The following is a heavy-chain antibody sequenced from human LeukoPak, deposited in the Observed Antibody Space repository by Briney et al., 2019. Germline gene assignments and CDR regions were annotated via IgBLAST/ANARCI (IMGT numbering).Heavy chain of an antibody. Sequence: PGGSLRLSCAASGFTFSSYGMHWVRQAPGKGLEWVAFIRYDGSNKYYADSVKGRFTISRDNSKNTLYLQMNSLRSEDTAVYYCARGPPLGGSGSYHFDYWGQGTLVTVSS. CDR3: ARGPPLGGSGSYHFDY. CDR1: GFTFSSYG. CDR2: IRYDGSNK. J-gene: IGHJ4*02. D-gene: IGHD3-10*01. V-gene: IGHV3-30*02.